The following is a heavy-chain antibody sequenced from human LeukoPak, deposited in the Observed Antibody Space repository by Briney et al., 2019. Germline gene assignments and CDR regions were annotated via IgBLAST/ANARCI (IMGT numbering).Heavy chain of an antibody. V-gene: IGHV3-7*01. CDR3: ARDVVGSLDY. J-gene: IGHJ4*02. CDR1: GFSFSNYW. Sequence: PGGSLRLSCAGSGFSFSNYWMAWVRQAPGKGPEWVANMKQDGSARHYADSVKGRSTISRDNAQNSVYLQMNSLRAEDTAVYYCARDVVGSLDYWGLGTLVTVSS. CDR2: MKQDGSAR. D-gene: IGHD2-15*01.